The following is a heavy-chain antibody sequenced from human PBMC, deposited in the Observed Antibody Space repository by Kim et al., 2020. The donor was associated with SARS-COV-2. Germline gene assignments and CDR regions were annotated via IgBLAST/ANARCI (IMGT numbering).Heavy chain of an antibody. D-gene: IGHD3-9*01. CDR3: ARDRGGYYDILTGYNSLDY. J-gene: IGHJ4*02. CDR2: ISAYNGNT. CDR1: GYTFTSYG. Sequence: ASVKVSCKASGYTFTSYGISWVRQAPGQGLEWMGWISAYNGNTNYAQKLQGRVTMTTDTSTSTAYMELRSLRSDDTAVYYCARDRGGYYDILTGYNSLDYRGQGTLVTVSP. V-gene: IGHV1-18*01.